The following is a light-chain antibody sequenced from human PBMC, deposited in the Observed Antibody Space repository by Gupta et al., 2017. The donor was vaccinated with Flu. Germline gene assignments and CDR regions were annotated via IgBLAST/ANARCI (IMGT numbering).Light chain of an antibody. V-gene: IGKV1-5*03. CDR1: QSINNW. J-gene: IGKJ1*01. CDR2: KAS. Sequence: DIQVTQPPSTLSAPVGDRVTITCRASQSINNWLAWYQQRPGKAPKLLIYKASSSQRGVPARFSGSGSGKEFTLTISSLQPEDFATYYCQQYNSYSPWTFGQGTKVEVK. CDR3: QQYNSYSPWT.